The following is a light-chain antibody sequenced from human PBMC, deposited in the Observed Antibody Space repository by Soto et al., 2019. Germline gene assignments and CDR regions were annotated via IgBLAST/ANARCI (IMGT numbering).Light chain of an antibody. CDR1: SSDIGAYDF. V-gene: IGLV2-14*03. Sequence: QSVPTQPASVSGSPGQSITISCTGTSSDIGAYDFVSWYQQHPGKAPKLIIFDVFNRPSGVSHRFSGSKSGNTASLTISGLQAEDEADYYCNSYATGSDGVFGGGTQLTVL. CDR2: DVF. CDR3: NSYATGSDGV. J-gene: IGLJ3*02.